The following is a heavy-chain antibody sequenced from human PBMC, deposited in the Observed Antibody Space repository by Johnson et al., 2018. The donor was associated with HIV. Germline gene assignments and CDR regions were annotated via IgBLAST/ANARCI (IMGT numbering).Heavy chain of an antibody. CDR1: GFTVSSNY. Sequence: VQLVESGGGLVQPGGSLRLSCAASGFTVSSNYMSWVRQAPGKGLEWVSVIYSGGSTYYADSVKGRFTISRDNSKNTLYLQMNSRKTEDTAVYYCTTDLVTPHAFDIWGQGTMVTVSS. CDR3: TTDLVTPHAFDI. D-gene: IGHD4-23*01. J-gene: IGHJ3*02. V-gene: IGHV3-66*01. CDR2: IYSGGST.